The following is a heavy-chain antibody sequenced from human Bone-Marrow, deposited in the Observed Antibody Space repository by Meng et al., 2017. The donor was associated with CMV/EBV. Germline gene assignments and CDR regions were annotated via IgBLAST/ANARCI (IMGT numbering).Heavy chain of an antibody. D-gene: IGHD3-3*01. Sequence: FSGYDWDWIRQPPGKGLEWIGEINHSGSTNYNPSLKSRVTISVDTSKNQFSLKLSSVTAADTAVYYCARDLYYDFWSGYYRGTTGFDYWGQGTLVTVSS. CDR3: ARDLYYDFWSGYYRGTTGFDY. CDR1: FSGYD. J-gene: IGHJ4*02. CDR2: INHSGST. V-gene: IGHV4-34*01.